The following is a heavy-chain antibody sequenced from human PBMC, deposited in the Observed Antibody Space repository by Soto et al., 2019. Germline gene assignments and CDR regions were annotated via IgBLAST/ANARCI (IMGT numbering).Heavy chain of an antibody. CDR2: ISGYNGKT. Sequence: ASVKVSCKASGYTFSSYRITWVRQAPGQGLEWVGWISGYNGKTDSAQKFQGRVTMTIATSSTTAYMELRSLRSDDTAVYYCARDFPTYDFWSGHSAVHGMDVWGQGTTVTVSS. CDR3: ARDFPTYDFWSGHSAVHGMDV. V-gene: IGHV1-18*04. D-gene: IGHD3-3*01. J-gene: IGHJ6*02. CDR1: GYTFSSYR.